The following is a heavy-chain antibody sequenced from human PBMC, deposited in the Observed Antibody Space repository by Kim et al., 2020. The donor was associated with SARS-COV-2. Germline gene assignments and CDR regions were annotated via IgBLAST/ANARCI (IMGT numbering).Heavy chain of an antibody. D-gene: IGHD2-15*01. CDR2: INAANGNT. CDR3: ARGAYCRGGICFPPGGY. CDR1: GNSFTAYT. Sequence: ASVKVSCKASGNSFTAYTIHWVRQAPGQRLDRMGWINAANGNTEFSQKFQGRVTSSRDTTATTVHMEVSSLRSEDTAVYYCARGAYCRGGICFPPGGYWGQGTLVTVSS. J-gene: IGHJ4*02. V-gene: IGHV1-3*01.